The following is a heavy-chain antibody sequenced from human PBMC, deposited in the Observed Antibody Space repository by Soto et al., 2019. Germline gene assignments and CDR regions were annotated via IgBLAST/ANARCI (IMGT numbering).Heavy chain of an antibody. J-gene: IGHJ3*02. V-gene: IGHV3-21*01. D-gene: IGHD1-26*01. CDR2: ISSSLSYI. Sequence: PGGSLRLSCAASGFTFSSYSFNWVRQAPGKGLEWVSSISSSLSYIYYADSLKGRFTISRDNAKNSLYLQMNSLRAEDTAVYYCVRVMSELYEGAFDTWGQGTLVTVSS. CDR3: VRVMSELYEGAFDT. CDR1: GFTFSSYS.